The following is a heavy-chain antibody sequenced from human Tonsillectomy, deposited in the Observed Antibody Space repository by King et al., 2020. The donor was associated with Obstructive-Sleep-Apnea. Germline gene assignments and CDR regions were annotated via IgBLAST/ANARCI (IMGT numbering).Heavy chain of an antibody. V-gene: IGHV4-4*02. CDR2: IYHSGSI. D-gene: IGHD6-6*01. CDR3: AGDRGGGAARLFDY. CDR1: GGSISSSNW. Sequence: VQLQESGPGLVKPSGTLSLTCAVSGGSISSSNWWNWVRQPPGKGLEWIGEIYHSGSINYNPSLKSRVTMSVDKSKNQSSLKLNSVTAADTAVYSCAGDRGGGAARLFDYWGHGTLVTVSS. J-gene: IGHJ4*01.